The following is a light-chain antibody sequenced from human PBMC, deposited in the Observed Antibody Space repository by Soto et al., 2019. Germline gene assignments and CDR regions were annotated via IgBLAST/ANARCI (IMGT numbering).Light chain of an antibody. CDR2: NNH. V-gene: IGLV1-44*01. CDR1: SSNIGSNT. J-gene: IGLJ3*02. Sequence: QSVLTQPPSASGTPGQWVTISCSGSSSNIGSNTVHWYQQLPGTAPRLLIYNNHQRPSGVPDRLSASKSGTSASLALTEVQSADEADYYCASWDDSLNAWVFGGGTKVTVL. CDR3: ASWDDSLNAWV.